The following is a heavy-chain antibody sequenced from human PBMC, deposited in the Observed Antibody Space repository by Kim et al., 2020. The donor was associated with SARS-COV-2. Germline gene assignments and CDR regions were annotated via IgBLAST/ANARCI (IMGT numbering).Heavy chain of an antibody. Sequence: DTRYSPSFQGQVTISADKSISTAYLQWSSLKASDTAMYYCARQGITAASYWGQGTLVTVSS. CDR2: DT. V-gene: IGHV5-51*01. CDR3: ARQGITAASY. D-gene: IGHD3-3*01. J-gene: IGHJ4*02.